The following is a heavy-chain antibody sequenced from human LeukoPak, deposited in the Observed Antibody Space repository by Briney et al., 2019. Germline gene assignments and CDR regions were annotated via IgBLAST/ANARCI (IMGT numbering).Heavy chain of an antibody. CDR1: GFTFSSYG. CDR2: IRYDGSNK. J-gene: IGHJ4*02. Sequence: GGSLRLSCAASGFTFSSYGMHWVRQAPGKGLEWVAFIRYDGSNKYYADSVKGRFTISRDNSKNTLYLQMNSLRAEDTAVYYCARDRRDGYNLLDYWGQGTLVTVSS. V-gene: IGHV3-30*02. CDR3: ARDRRDGYNLLDY. D-gene: IGHD5-24*01.